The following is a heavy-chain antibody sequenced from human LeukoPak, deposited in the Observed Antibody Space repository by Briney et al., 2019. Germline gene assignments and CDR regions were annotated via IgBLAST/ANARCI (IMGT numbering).Heavy chain of an antibody. CDR3: ARHREISTRDFEY. Sequence: GGSLRLSCAASGFTVSSYDMSWVRQAPGKGLEWVSLIYSGGSAYYTDSAKGRFTISRDNSKNTLSLQMSSLRVEDTAVYYCARHREISTRDFEYWGQGTLVTVSS. CDR2: IYSGGSA. J-gene: IGHJ4*02. CDR1: GFTVSSYD. V-gene: IGHV3-53*01. D-gene: IGHD1-14*01.